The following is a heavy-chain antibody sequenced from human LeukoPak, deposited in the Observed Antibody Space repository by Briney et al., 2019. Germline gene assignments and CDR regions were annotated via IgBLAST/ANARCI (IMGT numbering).Heavy chain of an antibody. CDR3: ARGTYYDSSGYYYESGAFDI. V-gene: IGHV4-59*01. J-gene: IGHJ3*02. CDR1: GGSFSSYF. CDR2: IYNSGST. D-gene: IGHD3-22*01. Sequence: SETLSLTCSVSGGSFSSYFWSWIRQPPVKRLEWIGYIYNSGSTNYNPSLKSRVTISVDTSKNQFSLKLSSVTAADTAVYHCARGTYYDSSGYYYESGAFDIWGQGTMVTVSS.